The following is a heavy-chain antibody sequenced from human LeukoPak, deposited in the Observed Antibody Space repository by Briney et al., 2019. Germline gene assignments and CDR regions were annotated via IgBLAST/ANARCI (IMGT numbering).Heavy chain of an antibody. CDR1: GFTFSNYA. V-gene: IGHV3-23*01. J-gene: IGHJ5*02. Sequence: PGGSLRLSCAASGFTFSNYAMSWVRQAPGKGLEWVSDISGSGGSTYYADSVKGRFTISRDNSKNTLYLQMNSLRAEDTAVYYCAKAQNLRFGSDWFDPWGQGTLVTVSS. CDR3: AKAQNLRFGSDWFDP. CDR2: ISGSGGST. D-gene: IGHD3-10*01.